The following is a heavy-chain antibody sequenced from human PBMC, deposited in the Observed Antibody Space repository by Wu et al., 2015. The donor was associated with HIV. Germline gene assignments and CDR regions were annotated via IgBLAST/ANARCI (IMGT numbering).Heavy chain of an antibody. CDR3: ARDSLGVGAFDI. Sequence: VQLVQSGAEMKKPGSSVKLSCKASGGTFSSFSINWVRQAPGQGLEWMGRIIPIFGTANYAQKFQGRVTITADESTSTAYMELSSLRSEDTAVYYCARDSLGVGAFDIWGQGTMVTVSS. CDR2: IIPIFGTA. J-gene: IGHJ3*02. CDR1: GGTFSSFS. V-gene: IGHV1-69*15.